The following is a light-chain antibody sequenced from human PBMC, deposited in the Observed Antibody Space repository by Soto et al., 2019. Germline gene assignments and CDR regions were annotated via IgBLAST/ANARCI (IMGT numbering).Light chain of an antibody. CDR3: KQSYNSPQT. V-gene: IGKV1-39*01. J-gene: IGKJ1*01. CDR1: QTIMTY. CDR2: AAS. Sequence: DIQMTQSPSSLSASVGDEVTITCRAGQTIMTYLNWYQLKPGKPPRLLIYAASSLQSGVPSSFSGSGSGPDFPLTISSLQPEDFPTYPCKQSYNSPQTYGRGTKV.